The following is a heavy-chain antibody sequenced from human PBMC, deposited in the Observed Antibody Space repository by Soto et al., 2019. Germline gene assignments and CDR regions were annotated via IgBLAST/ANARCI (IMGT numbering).Heavy chain of an antibody. V-gene: IGHV4-61*01. CDR1: GYSISSSYY. J-gene: IGHJ4*02. CDR3: ARESITRAPYDHLRDY. D-gene: IGHD7-27*01. Sequence: PSETLSLTCAVSGYSISSSYYWIWIRQAPGKGLEWIGHIYYSGSTNYNPPLKSRVTISLDTSNKQFSLQLSSVTAETPAGYYGARESITRAPYDHLRDYLRQGTLST. CDR2: IYYSGST.